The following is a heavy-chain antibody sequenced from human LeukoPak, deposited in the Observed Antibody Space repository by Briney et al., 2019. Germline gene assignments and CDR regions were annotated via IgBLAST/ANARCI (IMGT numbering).Heavy chain of an antibody. V-gene: IGHV5-51*01. Sequence: GESLKISCKGSGYSFTSYWIAWVRQMPGKGLEWMGIIYPGDSDIRYSPSFQGQVTISADKSIRTAYLQWSSLKASDTAVYYCARHGQYNWNDPGFGYYNYAMDVWGQGTTVTVSS. CDR3: ARHGQYNWNDPGFGYYNYAMDV. J-gene: IGHJ6*02. CDR2: IYPGDSDI. CDR1: GYSFTSYW. D-gene: IGHD1-20*01.